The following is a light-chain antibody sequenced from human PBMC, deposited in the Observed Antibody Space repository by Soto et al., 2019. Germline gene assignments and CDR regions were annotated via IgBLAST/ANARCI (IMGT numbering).Light chain of an antibody. CDR1: QGISSY. J-gene: IGKJ4*01. V-gene: IGKV1-9*01. CDR3: QQLNSYPFA. Sequence: DTQSSQSPYFLSSSLGDRVTITCPASQGISSYLAWYQQKPGKAPKLLIYAASTLQSGVPSRFSGSGSGTEFTLTISSLQTEDFATYYCQQLNSYPFAFGGGTKVDIK. CDR2: AAS.